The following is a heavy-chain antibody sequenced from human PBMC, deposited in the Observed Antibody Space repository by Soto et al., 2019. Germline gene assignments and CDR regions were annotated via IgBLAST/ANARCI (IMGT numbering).Heavy chain of an antibody. J-gene: IGHJ4*02. CDR3: AKDPCHTPGGCYFDY. CDR1: GFTFSSYG. Sequence: GGSLRLSCAASGFTFSSYGMHWVRQAPGKGLEWVAVISYDGSNKYYADSVKGRFTISRDNSKNTLYLQMNSLRAEDTAVYYCAKDPCHTPGGCYFDYWGQGTLVTVSS. V-gene: IGHV3-30*18. D-gene: IGHD3-16*01. CDR2: ISYDGSNK.